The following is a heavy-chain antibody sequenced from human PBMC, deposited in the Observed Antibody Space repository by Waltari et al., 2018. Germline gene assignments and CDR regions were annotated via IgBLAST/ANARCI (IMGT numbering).Heavy chain of an antibody. CDR3: ARVATKTYSSPVPGRPYYYGMDV. CDR2: ISREGSSG. D-gene: IGHD3-22*01. J-gene: IGHJ6*02. CDR1: GFTFSRYW. V-gene: IGHV3-74*01. Sequence: EEQLVESGGGLAHPGESLRLSCAASGFTFSRYWMDWVRQAPGKGLVWVSRISREGSSGTYADSVKGRFTISRDNAKNTLYVQMNRLRAEDTAVYYCARVATKTYSSPVPGRPYYYGMDVWGQGTTVTVSS.